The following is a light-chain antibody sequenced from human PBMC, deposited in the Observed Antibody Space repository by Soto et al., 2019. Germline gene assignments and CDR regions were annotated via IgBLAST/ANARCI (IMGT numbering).Light chain of an antibody. Sequence: QSALTQPPSASGSPGQSVAISCTGTSSDVGGYNYVSWYQQHPGKAPKLMIYEVNKRPSGVPDRFSGSESGNTASLTVAGLLAEDEADYYCSSYAGSSNVFGTGTKVTVL. CDR3: SSYAGSSNV. J-gene: IGLJ1*01. V-gene: IGLV2-8*01. CDR2: EVN. CDR1: SSDVGGYNY.